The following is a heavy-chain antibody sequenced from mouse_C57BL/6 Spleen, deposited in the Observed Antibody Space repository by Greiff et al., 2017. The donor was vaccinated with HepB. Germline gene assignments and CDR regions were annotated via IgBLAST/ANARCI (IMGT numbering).Heavy chain of an antibody. D-gene: IGHD4-1*01. Sequence: VQLQQSGPELVKPGASVKISCKASGYSFTGYYMNWVKQSPEKSLEWIGEINPSTGGTTYNQKFKAKATLTVDKSSSTAYMQLKSLTSEYSAVYYCARSLGEGYWGQGTTLTVSS. V-gene: IGHV1-42*01. CDR1: GYSFTGYY. CDR3: ARSLGEGY. J-gene: IGHJ2*01. CDR2: INPSTGGT.